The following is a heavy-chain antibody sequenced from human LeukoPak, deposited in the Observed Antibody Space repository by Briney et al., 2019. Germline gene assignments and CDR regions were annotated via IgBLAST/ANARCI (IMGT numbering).Heavy chain of an antibody. D-gene: IGHD4-17*01. CDR3: ARTTRYGDHRHY. Sequence: GGSLRLSCAASGFTFSGYEMNWVRQAPGKGLEWVSFISSSGTTIYYADSVEGRFTISRDNAKNSLFLQMNSLRADDTAIYYCARTTRYGDHRHYWGQGTLVTVSS. J-gene: IGHJ4*02. V-gene: IGHV3-48*03. CDR1: GFTFSGYE. CDR2: ISSSGTTI.